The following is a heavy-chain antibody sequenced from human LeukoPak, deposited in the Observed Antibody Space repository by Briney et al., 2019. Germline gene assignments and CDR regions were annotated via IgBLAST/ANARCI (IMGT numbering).Heavy chain of an antibody. V-gene: IGHV5-51*01. CDR1: GYSFSTHW. CDR2: IYPGNSDT. D-gene: IGHD3-10*01. CDR3: ARLLDGSGSYAPFDI. J-gene: IGHJ3*02. Sequence: KIGESLKISCKGSGYSFSTHWIGWARQMPGKGLEWMAMIYPGNSDTTYRPSFQGQVIISADKSINTAYLQWSSLKASDTAMYYCARLLDGSGSYAPFDIWGQGTMVTVSS.